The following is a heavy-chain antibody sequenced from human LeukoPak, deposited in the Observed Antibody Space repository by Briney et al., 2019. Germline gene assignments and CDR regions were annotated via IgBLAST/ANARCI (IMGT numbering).Heavy chain of an antibody. V-gene: IGHV3-66*01. CDR3: ARESCSSTSCYPLGV. Sequence: GGSLRLSCEASGFTVSNNYMSWVRQAPGKGLEWVSIIYSGGSAYYADSVKGRFTISRDYYKNTLYLQMDNLRVEDTAVYYCARESCSSTSCYPLGVWGKGTTVTVSS. CDR1: GFTVSNNY. J-gene: IGHJ6*04. CDR2: IYSGGSA. D-gene: IGHD2-2*01.